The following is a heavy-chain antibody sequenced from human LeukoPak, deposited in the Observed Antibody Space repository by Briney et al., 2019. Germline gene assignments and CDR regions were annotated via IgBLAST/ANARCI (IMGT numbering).Heavy chain of an antibody. V-gene: IGHV3-48*04. CDR2: ISSSSSTI. CDR1: GFTFSSYS. D-gene: IGHD3-10*01. Sequence: PGGSLRLSCAVSGFTFSSYSMNWVRQAPGKGLEWVSYISSSSSTIYYADSVKGRFTISRDNAKNSLYLQMNSLRAEDTAVYYCARGVGVPDYWGQGTLVTVSS. J-gene: IGHJ4*02. CDR3: ARGVGVPDY.